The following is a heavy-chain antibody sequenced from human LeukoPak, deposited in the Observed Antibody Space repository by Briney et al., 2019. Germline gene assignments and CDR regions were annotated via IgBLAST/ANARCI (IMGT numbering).Heavy chain of an antibody. CDR3: ARDWSFDY. Sequence: GGSLRLSCAASGFTISDYWMHWVRQAPGKGLVWVSRSDSDGSSISYADSVKGRFTISRDIAKNTLYLQMNSLRDEDTGVYYCARDWSFDYWGQGTLVTVSS. CDR2: SDSDGSSI. V-gene: IGHV3-74*01. D-gene: IGHD2-8*02. CDR1: GFTISDYW. J-gene: IGHJ4*02.